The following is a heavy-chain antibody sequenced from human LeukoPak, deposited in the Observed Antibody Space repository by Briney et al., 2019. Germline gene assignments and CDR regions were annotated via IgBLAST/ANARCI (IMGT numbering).Heavy chain of an antibody. CDR1: GGSISSNF. Sequence: SETLSLTCTVSGGSISSNFWSWIRQPPGKGLEYIGYIYNSGTTNYNPSLKSRVTISVDTSKNQLSLKLSSVTAADMAVYYCAKSFSETERATITAYWGQGTLVTVSS. V-gene: IGHV4-59*01. J-gene: IGHJ4*02. D-gene: IGHD5-24*01. CDR3: AKSFSETERATITAY. CDR2: IYNSGTT.